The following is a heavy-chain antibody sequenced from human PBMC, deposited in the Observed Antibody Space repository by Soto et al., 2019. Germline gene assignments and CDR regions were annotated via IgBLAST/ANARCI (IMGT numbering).Heavy chain of an antibody. Sequence: QVQLVESGGGVVQPGRSLRLSCAASGFTFSSYGMHWVRQAPGKGLEWVAVIWYDGSNKYYADSVKGRFTISRDNSKNTLKLQMNSLRAEDTAVYYCARDAYYDFWSGYKNYYYYGMDVWGQGTTVTVSS. CDR2: IWYDGSNK. D-gene: IGHD3-3*01. V-gene: IGHV3-33*01. CDR3: ARDAYYDFWSGYKNYYYYGMDV. CDR1: GFTFSSYG. J-gene: IGHJ6*02.